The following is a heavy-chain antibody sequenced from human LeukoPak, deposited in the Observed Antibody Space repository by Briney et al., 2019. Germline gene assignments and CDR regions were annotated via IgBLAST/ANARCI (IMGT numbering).Heavy chain of an antibody. D-gene: IGHD1-26*01. CDR2: INTNSGGT. Sequence: ASVKVSCKASGYTFTSYAMNWVRQAPGQGLEWMGWINTNSGGTNYAQKFQGRVTMTRDTSISTAYMELSSLRSEDTAVYYCARVKQVGATSRFDPWGQGTLVTVSS. J-gene: IGHJ5*02. V-gene: IGHV1-2*02. CDR1: GYTFTSYA. CDR3: ARVKQVGATSRFDP.